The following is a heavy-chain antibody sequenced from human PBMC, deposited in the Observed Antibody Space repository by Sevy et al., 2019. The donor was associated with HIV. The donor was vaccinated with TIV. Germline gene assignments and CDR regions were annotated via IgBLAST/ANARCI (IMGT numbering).Heavy chain of an antibody. CDR2: ISYDGSHK. J-gene: IGHJ3*02. CDR3: ASVPIQLGAFDI. Sequence: GGSLRLSCAASGFTFSTSAMHWVRQAPGKGLEWVAVISYDGSHKYYGNSVKGRFTLSRDNSKNTLYLQMNSLRAEDTAVYYYASVPIQLGAFDIWGQGTMVTVSS. CDR1: GFTFSTSA. D-gene: IGHD5-18*01. V-gene: IGHV3-30*04.